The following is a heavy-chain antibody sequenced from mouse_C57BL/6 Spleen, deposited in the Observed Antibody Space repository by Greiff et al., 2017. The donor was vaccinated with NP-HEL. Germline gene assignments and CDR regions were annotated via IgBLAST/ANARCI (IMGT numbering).Heavy chain of an antibody. CDR1: GYSITSGYY. Sequence: EVKLQESGPGLVKPSQSLSLTCSVTGYSITSGYYWNWIRQFPGNKLEWMGYISYDGSNNYNPSLKNRISITRDTSKNQFFLKLNSVTTEDTATYYCARDFGALRQFAYWGQGTLVTVSA. V-gene: IGHV3-6*01. D-gene: IGHD2-12*01. J-gene: IGHJ3*01. CDR2: ISYDGSN. CDR3: ARDFGALRQFAY.